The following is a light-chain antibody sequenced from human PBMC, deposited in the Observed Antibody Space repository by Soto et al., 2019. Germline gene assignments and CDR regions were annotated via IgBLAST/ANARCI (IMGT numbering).Light chain of an antibody. J-gene: IGKJ4*01. CDR3: QQYGSSPLT. V-gene: IGKV3-20*01. CDR1: QSVSSSY. Sequence: EIVLTQSPGTLSLSPGERATLSCRASQSVSSSYLAWYQQKPGQAPRLLIYGASSRATGIPDRFSGSGSGTAFTLTISRLEPEDFAVYYCQQYGSSPLTFCGGTKVEIK. CDR2: GAS.